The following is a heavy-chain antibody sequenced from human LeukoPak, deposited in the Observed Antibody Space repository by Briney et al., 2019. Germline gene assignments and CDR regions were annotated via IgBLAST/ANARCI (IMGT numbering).Heavy chain of an antibody. J-gene: IGHJ3*02. Sequence: PGRSLRLSCAASGFTFSSYAMSWVRQAPGKGLEWVSAISGSGGSTYYADSVKGRFTISRDNSKNTLYLQMNSLRAEDTAVYYCAKDPGMITCGPGGDAFDIWGQGTMVTVSS. CDR2: ISGSGGST. V-gene: IGHV3-23*01. CDR1: GFTFSSYA. D-gene: IGHD3-16*01. CDR3: AKDPGMITCGPGGDAFDI.